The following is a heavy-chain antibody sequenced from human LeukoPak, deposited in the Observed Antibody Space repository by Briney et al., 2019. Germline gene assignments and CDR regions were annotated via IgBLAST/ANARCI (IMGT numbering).Heavy chain of an antibody. J-gene: IGHJ5*02. D-gene: IGHD3-10*01. Sequence: SETLSLTCAVSGGSISSGGYSWRWLRQPPGKGLEWIGYIYHSGSTYYNPSLKSRVTISVDRSKNQFSLKLSSVTAADTAVYYCARRRSGSYELNWFDPWGQGTLVTVSS. V-gene: IGHV4-30-2*01. CDR1: GGSISSGGYS. CDR2: IYHSGST. CDR3: ARRRSGSYELNWFDP.